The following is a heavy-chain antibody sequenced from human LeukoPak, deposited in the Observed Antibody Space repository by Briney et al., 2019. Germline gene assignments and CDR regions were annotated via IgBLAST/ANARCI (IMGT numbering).Heavy chain of an antibody. D-gene: IGHD3-10*01. J-gene: IGHJ6*03. CDR3: ARPVKGAFFYYYMDV. CDR1: DNTFPMFG. V-gene: IGHV1-18*01. CDR2: INTYNGNT. Sequence: ASVKVSCKPSDNTFPMFGLTWVRQAPGQGLESVGWINTYNGNTQYAQKLQGRVTLTRDTSTTTAYMELRSLRSNDTAVYYCARPVKGAFFYYYMDVWGKGTTVTVSS.